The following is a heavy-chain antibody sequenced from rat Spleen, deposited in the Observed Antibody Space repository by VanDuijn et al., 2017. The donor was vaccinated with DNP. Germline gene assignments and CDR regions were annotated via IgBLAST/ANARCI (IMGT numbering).Heavy chain of an antibody. J-gene: IGHJ2*01. V-gene: IGHV5-20*01. Sequence: EVQLVESGGGLVQPGRSLKLSCAASGFTFSDYYMAWVRQAPTKGLEWVAYITYDGDTAYYRHSVKGRFTTSRDNAKSSLFLQMDSLRSEDTATYYCSTRNSGYGGYFDYWGQGVMVTVSS. CDR3: STRNSGYGGYFDY. D-gene: IGHD4-3*01. CDR1: GFTFSDYY. CDR2: ITYDGDTA.